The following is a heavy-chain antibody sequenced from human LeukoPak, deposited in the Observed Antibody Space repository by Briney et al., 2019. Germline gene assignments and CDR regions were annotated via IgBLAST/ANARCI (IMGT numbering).Heavy chain of an antibody. V-gene: IGHV3-30*04. CDR2: ISYDGSNK. CDR3: ARVGSEYYFDY. D-gene: IGHD1-26*01. Sequence: PGGSLRLSCAASGFTFSSYAMHWVRQAPGKGLEWEAVISYDGSNKYYADSVKGRFTISRDNSKNTLYLQMNSLRAEDTAVYYCARVGSEYYFDYWGQGTLVTVSS. CDR1: GFTFSSYA. J-gene: IGHJ4*02.